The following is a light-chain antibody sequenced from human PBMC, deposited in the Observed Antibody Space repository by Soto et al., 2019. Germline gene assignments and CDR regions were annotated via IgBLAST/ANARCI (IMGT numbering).Light chain of an antibody. CDR3: QQYDT. CDR2: SAS. Sequence: IVLTQSPGTLSLSPGERATLSCRASQSVSSSDFEWYQQKPGQAHRLLTYSASSRATGIPDRFSGSGSGTDFTLNISRLEPEDFAGYYCQQYDTFGQGTKLEIK. J-gene: IGKJ2*01. CDR1: QSVSSSD. V-gene: IGKV3-20*01.